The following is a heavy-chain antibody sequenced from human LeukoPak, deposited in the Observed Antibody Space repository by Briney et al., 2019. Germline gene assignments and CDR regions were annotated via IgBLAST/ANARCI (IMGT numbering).Heavy chain of an antibody. CDR1: GFTFSSYA. CDR3: AREGGYPTDCFDY. D-gene: IGHD5-12*01. CDR2: ISSSSSYI. Sequence: PGGSLRLSCAASGFTFSSYAMSWVRQAPGKGLEWVSSISSSSSYIYYADSVKGRFTISRDNAKNSLYLQMNSLRAEDTAVYYCAREGGYPTDCFDYWGQGTLVTVSS. J-gene: IGHJ4*02. V-gene: IGHV3-21*01.